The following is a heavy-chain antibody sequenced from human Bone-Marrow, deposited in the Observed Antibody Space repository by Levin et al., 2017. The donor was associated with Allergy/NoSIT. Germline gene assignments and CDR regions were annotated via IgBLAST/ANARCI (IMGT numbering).Heavy chain of an antibody. CDR1: GFTFSGSA. CDR2: IRSKANSYAT. J-gene: IGHJ3*02. Sequence: GGSLRLSCAASGFTFSGSAMHWVRQASGKGLEWVGRIRSKANSYATAYAASVKGRFTISRDDSKNTAYLQMNSLKTEDTAVYYCTTPAAMIAFDIWGQGTMVTVSS. V-gene: IGHV3-73*01. D-gene: IGHD2-2*01. CDR3: TTPAAMIAFDI.